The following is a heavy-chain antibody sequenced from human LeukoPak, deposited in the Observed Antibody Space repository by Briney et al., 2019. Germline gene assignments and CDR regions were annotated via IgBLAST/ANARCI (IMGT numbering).Heavy chain of an antibody. CDR3: ARPKAVAGSPGAPDY. Sequence: PGRSLRLSCAASGFTFSSYSMNWVRQAPGKGLEWVSSISSSSSYIYYADSVKGRFTISRDNAKNSLYLQMNSLRAEDTAVYYCARPKAVAGSPGAPDYWGQGTLVTVSS. CDR2: ISSSSSYI. D-gene: IGHD6-19*01. J-gene: IGHJ4*02. CDR1: GFTFSSYS. V-gene: IGHV3-21*01.